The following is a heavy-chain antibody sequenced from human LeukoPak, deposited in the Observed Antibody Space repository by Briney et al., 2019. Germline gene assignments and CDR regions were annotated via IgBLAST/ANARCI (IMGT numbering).Heavy chain of an antibody. D-gene: IGHD6-13*01. J-gene: IGHJ6*03. CDR3: ARGSQQLSFGYYYYYMDV. V-gene: IGHV6-1*01. CDR1: GDSVSSNSAA. CDR2: TYYRSKWYN. Sequence: SQTLSLTCALSGDSVSSNSAAWNWIRQSPSRGLEWLGRTYYRSKWYNDYAVSVKSRITINPDTSKNQFSLQLNSVTPEDTAVYYCARGSQQLSFGYYYYYMDVWGKGTTVTVSS.